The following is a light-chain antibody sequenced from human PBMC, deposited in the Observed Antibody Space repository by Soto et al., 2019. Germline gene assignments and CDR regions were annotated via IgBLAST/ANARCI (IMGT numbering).Light chain of an antibody. CDR1: QIVSND. Sequence: ETVLTHSPATLSLSLGESVTFACRASQIVSNDRAWYQQKPGQAPRLRSYAASTRATGIPATCSGSGSGTDFTLTISSLQSEDFAVYYCHQYNNWPGTFGQGTKVDIK. CDR3: HQYNNWPGT. CDR2: AAS. V-gene: IGKV3-15*01. J-gene: IGKJ1*01.